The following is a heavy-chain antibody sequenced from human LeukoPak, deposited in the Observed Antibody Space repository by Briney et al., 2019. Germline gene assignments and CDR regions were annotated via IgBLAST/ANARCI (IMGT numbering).Heavy chain of an antibody. V-gene: IGHV5-51*01. CDR1: GYTFTSYC. Sequence: GESLKISCKCSGYTFTSYCIAWVREMPGKGLEWMGIIHPGDSKTTYSPSFQGQVTISADKSSTSAYLQWSSLKASDTAMYYCAFFGGGGFDVWGQGTVVSVSS. CDR2: IHPGDSKT. CDR3: AFFGGGGFDV. D-gene: IGHD3-16*01. J-gene: IGHJ3*01.